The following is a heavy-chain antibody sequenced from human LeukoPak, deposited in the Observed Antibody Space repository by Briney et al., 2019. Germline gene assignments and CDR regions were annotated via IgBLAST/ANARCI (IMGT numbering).Heavy chain of an antibody. CDR1: GYTLTELS. CDR2: FDPEDGET. CDR3: ATGPQGYYDSSGYSS. D-gene: IGHD3-22*01. V-gene: IGHV1-24*01. Sequence: ASVKVSCKVSGYTLTELSMHWVRQAPGKGREWMGGFDPEDGETIYAQKFQGRVTMTEDTSTDTAYMELSSLRSEDTAVYYCATGPQGYYDSSGYSSWGQGTLVTVSS. J-gene: IGHJ4*02.